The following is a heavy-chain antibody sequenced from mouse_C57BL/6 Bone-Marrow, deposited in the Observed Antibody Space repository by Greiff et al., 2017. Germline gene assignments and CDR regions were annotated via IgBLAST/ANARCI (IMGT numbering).Heavy chain of an antibody. V-gene: IGHV3-6*01. Sequence: EVQLQESGPGLVKPSQSLSLTCSVTGYSITSGYYWNWIRQFPGTKLEWMGYISYDGRNNYNPSLKNRISITRDTSKNQFFLKLNSVTTEDTATYYCAIPPGSSYGFAYWGQGTLVTVSA. D-gene: IGHD1-1*01. J-gene: IGHJ3*01. CDR2: ISYDGRN. CDR3: AIPPGSSYGFAY. CDR1: GYSITSGYY.